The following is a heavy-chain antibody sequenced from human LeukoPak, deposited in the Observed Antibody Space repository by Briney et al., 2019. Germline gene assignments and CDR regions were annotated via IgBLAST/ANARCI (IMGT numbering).Heavy chain of an antibody. CDR3: ARCYWGSIAAPGYYFDS. Sequence: GESLQISCKGSGYSFTNYWIGWVRQMPGKGLEWMGIIYPGDSDTRYSPSFQGQVTISADKSISTAYLQWSSLKASDSAMYYCARCYWGSIAAPGYYFDSWGQGILVTVSS. V-gene: IGHV5-51*01. CDR1: GYSFTNYW. J-gene: IGHJ4*02. CDR2: IYPGDSDT. D-gene: IGHD6-13*01.